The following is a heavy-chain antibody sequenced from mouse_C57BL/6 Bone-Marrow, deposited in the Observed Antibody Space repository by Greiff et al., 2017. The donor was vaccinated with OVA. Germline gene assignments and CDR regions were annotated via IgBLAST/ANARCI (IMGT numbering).Heavy chain of an antibody. D-gene: IGHD1-1*01. J-gene: IGHJ2*01. CDR1: GFTFSSYG. CDR2: ISSGGSYT. Sequence: EVMLVESGGDLVKPGGSLKLSCAASGFTFSSYGMSWVRQTPDKRLEWVATISSGGSYTYYPDSVKGRFTISRDNAKNTLYLQMSSLKSEDTAMYYCARHGGYYYGSSSYFDYWGQGTTLTVSS. V-gene: IGHV5-6*01. CDR3: ARHGGYYYGSSSYFDY.